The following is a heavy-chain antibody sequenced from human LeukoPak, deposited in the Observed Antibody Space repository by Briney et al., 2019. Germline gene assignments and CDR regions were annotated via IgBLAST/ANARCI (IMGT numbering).Heavy chain of an antibody. D-gene: IGHD3-3*01. CDR3: ASTRGDGTYYDFWSGYYPFDY. J-gene: IGHJ4*02. V-gene: IGHV4-61*08. CDR2: IYYSGST. Sequence: PSETLSLTCTVSGGSISSGGYYWSWIRQHPGKGLEWIGYIYYSGSTNYNPSLKSRVTISVDTSKNQFSLKLSSVTAADTAVYYCASTRGDGTYYDFWSGYYPFDYWGQGTLVTVSS. CDR1: GGSISSGGYY.